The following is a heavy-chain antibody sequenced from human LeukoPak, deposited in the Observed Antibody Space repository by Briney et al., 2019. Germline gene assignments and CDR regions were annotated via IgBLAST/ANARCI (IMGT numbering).Heavy chain of an antibody. CDR1: GGIFSSYA. CDR2: IIPILGIV. V-gene: IGHV1-69*04. CDR3: ARDTYYYDNSGYYYFDY. Sequence: SVKVSCKAPGGIFSSYAISWVRQAPGQGLEWMGRIIPILGIVNYAQKFQGRVTIIADKSTSTAYMELSSLGSEDTAVYFCARDTYYYDNSGYYYFDYWGQGTLVTVSS. J-gene: IGHJ4*02. D-gene: IGHD3-22*01.